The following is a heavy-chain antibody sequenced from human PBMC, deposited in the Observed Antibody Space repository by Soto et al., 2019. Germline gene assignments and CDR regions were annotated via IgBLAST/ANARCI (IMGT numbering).Heavy chain of an antibody. V-gene: IGHV3-33*01. CDR3: ARGQEGEGFDY. CDR2: IWYDGSNK. J-gene: IGHJ4*02. D-gene: IGHD3-16*01. Sequence: VQLVESGGGVVQPGRSLRLSCAASGFTFSSYGMHWVRQAPGKGLEWVAVIWYDGSNKYYADSVKGRFTISRDNSKNTLYLQMNSLRAEDTAVYYCARGQEGEGFDYWGQGTLVTVSS. CDR1: GFTFSSYG.